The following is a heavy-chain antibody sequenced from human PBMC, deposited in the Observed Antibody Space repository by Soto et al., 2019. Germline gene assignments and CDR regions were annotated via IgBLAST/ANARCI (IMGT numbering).Heavy chain of an antibody. Sequence: QITLKESGPTLVKPTQTLTLTCTFSGFSLSTSGVDVGWIRQPPGQALEWIALSYWDDDKRYKPSLKSRLTITKGTSRNQVFLTMTNMDPLDTATYYCAHRRPYSNSPEYFFDYWGQGTLVTVSS. CDR2: SYWDDDK. V-gene: IGHV2-5*02. J-gene: IGHJ4*02. CDR1: GFSLSTSGVD. CDR3: AHRRPYSNSPEYFFDY. D-gene: IGHD6-6*01.